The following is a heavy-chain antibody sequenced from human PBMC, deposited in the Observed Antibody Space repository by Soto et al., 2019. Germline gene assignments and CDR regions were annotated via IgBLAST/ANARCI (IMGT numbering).Heavy chain of an antibody. CDR3: AKDLTRGSSASYYFDY. CDR2: ITTSGGST. V-gene: IGHV3-23*01. CDR1: GFTFSSSA. D-gene: IGHD5-12*01. Sequence: PGGSLRLSCAASGFTFSSSAMSWVRQAPGKGLEWVSAITTSGGSTYYADSVKGRFTISRDNSKNTLFLQMNSLRAEDTAIYYCAKDLTRGSSASYYFDYRGQGTLVTVSS. J-gene: IGHJ4*02.